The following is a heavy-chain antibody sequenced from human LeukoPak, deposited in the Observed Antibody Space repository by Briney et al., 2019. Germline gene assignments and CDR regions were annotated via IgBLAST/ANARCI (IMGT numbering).Heavy chain of an antibody. J-gene: IGHJ6*03. CDR2: ISGSGGST. CDR1: GFTSSSYA. Sequence: PGGSLRLSCAASGFTSSSYAMSCVRQAPGKGLEWVSAISGSGGSTYYADSVKGWFTISRDNSKNTLYLQMNSLRAEDTAVYYCAKEAYSNNYYYYMDVWGKGTTVTVSS. CDR3: AKEAYSNNYYYYMDV. V-gene: IGHV3-23*01. D-gene: IGHD4-11*01.